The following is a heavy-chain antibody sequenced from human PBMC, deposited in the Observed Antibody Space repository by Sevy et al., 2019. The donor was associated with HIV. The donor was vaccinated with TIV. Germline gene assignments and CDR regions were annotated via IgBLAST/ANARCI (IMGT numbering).Heavy chain of an antibody. D-gene: IGHD3-22*01. CDR3: AREPYFFDKSGYYWDY. J-gene: IGHJ4*02. Sequence: SETLSLTCAVSGVSVSSDTYYWSWIRQPPGKGLEWIGYVYRTGSTNYRPSFKSRVTISVDTSKNQFSLRLFSVAAADTAVYYCAREPYFFDKSGYYWDYWGQGALVTVSS. CDR2: VYRTGST. CDR1: GVSVSSDTYY. V-gene: IGHV4-61*01.